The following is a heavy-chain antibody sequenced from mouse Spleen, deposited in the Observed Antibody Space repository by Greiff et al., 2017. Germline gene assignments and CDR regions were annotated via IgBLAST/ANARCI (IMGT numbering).Heavy chain of an antibody. Sequence: QVQLQQSGAELVRPGASVTLSCKASGYTFTDYEMHWVKQTPVHGLEWIGAIDPETGGTAYNQKFKGKAILTADKSSSTAYMELRSLTSEDSAVYYCTRRGMITTDFDVWGAVTTVTVSS. CDR3: TRRGMITTDFDV. J-gene: IGHJ1*01. CDR1: GYTFTDYE. CDR2: IDPETGGT. V-gene: IGHV1-15*01. D-gene: IGHD2-4*01.